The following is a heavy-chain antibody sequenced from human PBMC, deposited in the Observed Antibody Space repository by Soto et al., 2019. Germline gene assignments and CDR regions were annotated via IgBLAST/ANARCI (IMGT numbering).Heavy chain of an antibody. CDR2: ISNTGGST. V-gene: IGHV3-23*01. Sequence: EVQLLESGGGLVQPGGSLRLSCAASGFTFSGYDMNWVRQAPGKGLEWVSAISNTGGSTYYPDSVKGRFTISRDNSKNTLYLQMISLRAEDTAVYYCAKEKDSSGYSGFDYWGQGTLVTVSS. D-gene: IGHD3-22*01. CDR3: AKEKDSSGYSGFDY. J-gene: IGHJ4*02. CDR1: GFTFSGYD.